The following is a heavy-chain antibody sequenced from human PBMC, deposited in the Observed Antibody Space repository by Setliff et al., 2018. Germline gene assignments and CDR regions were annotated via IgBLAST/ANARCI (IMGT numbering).Heavy chain of an antibody. CDR1: GGSISSGSDY. Sequence: SETLSLTCSVSGGSISSGSDYWTWIRQPAGKGLEWIGQIYTSWSSNLSPSLKSRVTISLDTSKNQFSLNLTSVTAADTAVYYCARASSGWYSAYYYYMDVWGKGTTVTVSS. V-gene: IGHV4-61*09. J-gene: IGHJ6*03. CDR3: ARASSGWYSAYYYYMDV. D-gene: IGHD6-19*01. CDR2: IYTSWSS.